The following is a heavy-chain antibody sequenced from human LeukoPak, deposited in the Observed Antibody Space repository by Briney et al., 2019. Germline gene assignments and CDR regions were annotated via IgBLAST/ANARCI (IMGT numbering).Heavy chain of an antibody. Sequence: SETLSLTCTVSGGSISSYYWSWIRQPPGKGLEWIGYIYYSGSTNYNPSLKSRVTISVDTSKNQFSLKLRFWTAGDTAVYYCGRAHPDSPPVLRFLEWLPYFDYWGQGTLVTVSS. V-gene: IGHV4-59*01. CDR3: GRAHPDSPPVLRFLEWLPYFDY. J-gene: IGHJ4*02. CDR1: GGSISSYY. D-gene: IGHD3-3*01. CDR2: IYYSGST.